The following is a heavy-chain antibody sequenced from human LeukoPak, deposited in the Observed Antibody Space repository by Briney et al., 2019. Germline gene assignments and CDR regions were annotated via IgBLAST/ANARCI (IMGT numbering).Heavy chain of an antibody. CDR1: GFTFDDYA. D-gene: IGHD5-18*01. CDR3: AKGYGWDLDY. V-gene: IGHV3-9*01. CDR2: ISWHSGSI. J-gene: IGHJ4*02. Sequence: GRSLRLSCAASGFTFDDYAMHWVRQAPGKGLEWVSGISWHSGSIGYADSVKGRFTIFRDNAKNSMYLQMNSLRAEDTVLYYCAKGYGWDLDYWGQGTLVTVSS.